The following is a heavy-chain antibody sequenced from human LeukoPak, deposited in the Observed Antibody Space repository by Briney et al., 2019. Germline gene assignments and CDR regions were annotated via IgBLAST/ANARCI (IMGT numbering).Heavy chain of an antibody. D-gene: IGHD3-22*01. CDR3: AKDVRYYDSSGYSYYFDY. V-gene: IGHV3-30*18. J-gene: IGHJ4*02. CDR2: ISFDGSNK. Sequence: GGSLRLSCAASGFTFSRYGMHWVRQAPGKGLEWVAVISFDGSNKYYADSVKGRFAISRDNSKNTLYLQMNSLRADDTAVYYCAKDVRYYDSSGYSYYFDYWGQGTLVTVSS. CDR1: GFTFSRYG.